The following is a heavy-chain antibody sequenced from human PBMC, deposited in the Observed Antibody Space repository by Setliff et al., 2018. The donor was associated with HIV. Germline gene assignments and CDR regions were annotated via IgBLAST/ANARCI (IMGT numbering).Heavy chain of an antibody. CDR3: ARGGGYGDY. V-gene: IGHV3-33*08. CDR2: IWYDGNNI. J-gene: IGHJ4*02. D-gene: IGHD6-25*01. CDR1: GFSFSDYG. Sequence: PGGSLRLSCAASGFSFSDYGMHWVRQAPGKGLEWVAFIWYDGNNIKYADSVKGRFTISRDNAKNTLYLQMNSLRVDDTAVYYCARGGGYGDYWGQGTLVTVSS.